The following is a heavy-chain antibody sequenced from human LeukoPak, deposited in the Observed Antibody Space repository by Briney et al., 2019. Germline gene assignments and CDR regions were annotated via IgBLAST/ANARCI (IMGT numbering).Heavy chain of an antibody. V-gene: IGHV1-18*01. CDR3: AREVTHHIYYGMDV. J-gene: IGHJ6*02. D-gene: IGHD4-23*01. CDR1: DYTFTNYD. CDR2: ISTYNGNT. Sequence: ASVKVSCKASDYTFTNYDIRWVRQAPGQGLEWMGRISTYNGNTNYAQKFQDRVTMTTDTSTSTAYMELRSLRSDDTAVYYCAREVTHHIYYGMDVWGQGTTVTVSS.